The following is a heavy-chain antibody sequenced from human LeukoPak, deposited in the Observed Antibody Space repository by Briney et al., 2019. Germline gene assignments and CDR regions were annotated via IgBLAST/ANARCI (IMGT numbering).Heavy chain of an antibody. V-gene: IGHV3-64*01. Sequence: PGGSLRLSCAASGFTFSSYAMHWVRQAPGKGLEYVLFISSNGVSTYYANSVKGRFTISRDNSKNTLYLQMGSLRAEDMAVYYCARDFFYGSGGGVWGQGTTVTVSS. CDR1: GFTFSSYA. CDR2: ISSNGVST. J-gene: IGHJ6*02. CDR3: ARDFFYGSGGGV. D-gene: IGHD3-10*01.